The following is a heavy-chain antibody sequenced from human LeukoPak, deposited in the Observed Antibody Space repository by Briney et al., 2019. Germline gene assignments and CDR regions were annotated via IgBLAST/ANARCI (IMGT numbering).Heavy chain of an antibody. D-gene: IGHD1-1*01. CDR2: LRGNGDT. J-gene: IGHJ4*02. CDR1: GVTFSSYA. V-gene: IGHV3-23*01. Sequence: GSLTLSCAASGVTFSSYAMSWVRGAPARGLEWVASLRGNGDTVYADSGKGRFTLSRADSRKTLYLQLNKLSADDTAVYSCAKASWVSNAAAVLWGQGTVVTVSS. CDR3: AKASWVSNAAAVL.